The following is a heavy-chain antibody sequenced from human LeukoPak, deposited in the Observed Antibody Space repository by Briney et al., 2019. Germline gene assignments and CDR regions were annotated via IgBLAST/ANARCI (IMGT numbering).Heavy chain of an antibody. D-gene: IGHD5-24*01. V-gene: IGHV3-30*01. J-gene: IGHJ4*02. CDR2: ISYDGSNK. Sequence: PGGSLRLSCAASGFTFSSYAMPWVRQAPGKGLEWVAVISYDGSNKYYADSVKGRFTISRDNSKNTLYLQMNSLRAEDTAVYYCARDGRMATIYGSFDYWDQGTLVTVSS. CDR3: ARDGRMATIYGSFDY. CDR1: GFTFSSYA.